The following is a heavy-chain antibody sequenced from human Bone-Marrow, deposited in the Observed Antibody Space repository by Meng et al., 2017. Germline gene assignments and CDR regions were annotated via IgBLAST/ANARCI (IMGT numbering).Heavy chain of an antibody. CDR3: AVSMLSDYYYYGMDV. J-gene: IGHJ6*02. V-gene: IGHV1-8*02. D-gene: IGHD2-8*01. Sequence: ASVKVSCKASGYTFTSYGISWVRQATGQGLEWMGWMNPNSGNTGYAQKFQGRVTMTRNTSISTAYMELSSLRSEDTAVYYCAVSMLSDYYYYGMDVWGQGTTVTVSS. CDR2: MNPNSGNT. CDR1: GYTFTSYG.